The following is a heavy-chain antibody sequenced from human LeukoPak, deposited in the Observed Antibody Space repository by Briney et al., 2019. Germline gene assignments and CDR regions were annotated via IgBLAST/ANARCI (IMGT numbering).Heavy chain of an antibody. D-gene: IGHD1-20*01. Sequence: ASVKVSCKVSGYTLTELSMHWVRQAPGKGLEWVGGFDPEDGETIYAQKFQGRVTMTEDTSTDTAYMELSGLRSEDTAVYYCATASPDNWNALFDYWGQGTLVTVSS. CDR3: ATASPDNWNALFDY. J-gene: IGHJ4*02. CDR2: FDPEDGET. CDR1: GYTLTELS. V-gene: IGHV1-24*01.